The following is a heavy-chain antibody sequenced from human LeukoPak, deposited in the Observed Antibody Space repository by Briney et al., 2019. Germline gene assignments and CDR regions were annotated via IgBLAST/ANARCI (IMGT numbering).Heavy chain of an antibody. CDR1: GFTFSSYS. Sequence: GGSLRLPCAASGFTFSSYSMNWVRQAPGKGLEWVSSISSSSSYIYYADSVKGRFTISRDNAKNSLYLQMNSLRAEDTAVYYCARVGGLRASDYWGQGTLVTVSS. V-gene: IGHV3-21*01. CDR2: ISSSSSYI. J-gene: IGHJ4*02. CDR3: ARVGGLRASDY. D-gene: IGHD3-16*01.